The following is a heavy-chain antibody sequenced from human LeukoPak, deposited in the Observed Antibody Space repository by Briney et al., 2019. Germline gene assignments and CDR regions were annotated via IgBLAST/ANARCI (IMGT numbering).Heavy chain of an antibody. CDR3: AGLVRGLFDY. CDR1: GFTFSSYS. Sequence: GGSLRLSCAASGFTFSSYSMNWVRQAPGKGLEWVSYISRSSSTIYYADSMKGRFTISRDNTKTSLYLQMNSLRAEDTALYYCAGLVRGLFDYWGQGTLVTVSS. J-gene: IGHJ4*02. V-gene: IGHV3-48*01. D-gene: IGHD3-10*01. CDR2: ISRSSSTI.